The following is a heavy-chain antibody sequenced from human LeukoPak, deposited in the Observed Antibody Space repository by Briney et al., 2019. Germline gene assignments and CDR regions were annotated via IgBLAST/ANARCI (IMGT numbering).Heavy chain of an antibody. Sequence: GGSLRLSCAASGFTFSSYWMSWVRQAPGKGLEWVANIKQDGSETYYVDSVKGRFTISRDNAKNSLYLQMNSLRAKDTGVYYCARGDTDLGPNFDFWGQGTLVTVSS. J-gene: IGHJ4*02. CDR3: ARGDTDLGPNFDF. CDR1: GFTFSSYW. V-gene: IGHV3-7*01. CDR2: IKQDGSET. D-gene: IGHD5-18*01.